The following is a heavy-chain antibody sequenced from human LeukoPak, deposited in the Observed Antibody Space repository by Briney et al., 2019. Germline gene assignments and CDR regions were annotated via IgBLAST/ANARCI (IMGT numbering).Heavy chain of an antibody. CDR3: ARSTLGIEFDY. CDR2: ISAYNDNA. Sequence: ALVKVSCKASGYSFTNYGISWVRQAPGQGLEWMGWISAYNDNAHYAQGLEGRVTMTSETSTRTAYMELRSLRSDDTAVYYCARSTLGIEFDYWGQGSLVTVSS. CDR1: GYSFTNYG. D-gene: IGHD7-27*01. V-gene: IGHV1-18*01. J-gene: IGHJ4*02.